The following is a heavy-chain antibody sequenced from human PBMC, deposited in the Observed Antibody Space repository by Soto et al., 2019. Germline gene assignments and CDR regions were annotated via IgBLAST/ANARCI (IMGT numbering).Heavy chain of an antibody. D-gene: IGHD3-10*02. CDR2: VSYSGST. V-gene: IGHV4-59*01. CDR3: ARLSGDYYFDY. CDR1: GGSISSFY. Sequence: QVQLQESGPGLVKPSETLSLTCTVSGGSISSFYWSWIRQPPGKGLEWIGYVSYSGSTNYNPSLKSRVTISVDTSKNQFSLKLSSVTAADTAVYYCARLSGDYYFDYWGQGTLVTVSS. J-gene: IGHJ4*02.